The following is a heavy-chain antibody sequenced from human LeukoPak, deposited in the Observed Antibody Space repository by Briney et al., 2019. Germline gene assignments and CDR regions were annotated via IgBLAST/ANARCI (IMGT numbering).Heavy chain of an antibody. V-gene: IGHV4-34*01. CDR3: ARGTPIRGVWSRQRNHYYYMDV. CDR1: GLTFSSYA. J-gene: IGHJ6*03. CDR2: INHSGST. D-gene: IGHD3-10*01. Sequence: GSLRLSCAASGLTFSSYAMSWIRQPPGQGLEWIGEINHSGSTNYNPSLKSRVTISVDTSKGQFSLKLRSVTAADTAVYYCARGTPIRGVWSRQRNHYYYMDVWGKGTTVTVSS.